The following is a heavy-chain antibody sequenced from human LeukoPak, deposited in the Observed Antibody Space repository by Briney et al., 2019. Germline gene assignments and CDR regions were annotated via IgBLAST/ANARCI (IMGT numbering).Heavy chain of an antibody. CDR1: GLTFTTFA. CDR3: AKALEQETVIALDS. V-gene: IGHV3-23*01. CDR2: ISGSGGST. Sequence: GGSLRLSCAASGLTFTTFARSWFGQAPGKGLKGFPAISGSGGSTYYADSVKGRFTISRDNSKNTLYLQMNSLRAEDTSIYFCAKALEQETVIALDSWGQGTLVTVSS. D-gene: IGHD6-13*01. J-gene: IGHJ4*02.